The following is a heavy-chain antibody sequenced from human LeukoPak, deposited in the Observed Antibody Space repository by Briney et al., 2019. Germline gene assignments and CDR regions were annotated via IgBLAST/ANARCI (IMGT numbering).Heavy chain of an antibody. V-gene: IGHV3-21*01. CDR1: GFTFSSYS. Sequence: GGSLRLSCAASGFTFSSYSMSWVRQAPGKGLEWVSSISSSSSYIYYADSVKGRFTISRDSAKNSLYLQMNSLRAEDTAVYYCARGLIAAAGYFDYWGQGTLVTVSS. J-gene: IGHJ4*02. CDR2: ISSSSSYI. CDR3: ARGLIAAAGYFDY. D-gene: IGHD6-13*01.